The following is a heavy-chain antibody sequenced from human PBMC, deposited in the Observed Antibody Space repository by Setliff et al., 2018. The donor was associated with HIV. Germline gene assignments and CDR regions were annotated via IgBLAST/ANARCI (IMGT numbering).Heavy chain of an antibody. D-gene: IGHD3-9*01. CDR1: GYTFTKFA. Sequence: ASVKVSCKASGYTFTKFAVHWVRQAPGQRLEWMGWLNAGNGNTKFSQKLQGRVTISRDTSASIAYMELSSLKSEDTAVYYCARGRGYFDWFTSGAFDIWGQGTMVTVS. CDR3: ARGRGYFDWFTSGAFDI. CDR2: LNAGNGNT. V-gene: IGHV1-3*01. J-gene: IGHJ3*02.